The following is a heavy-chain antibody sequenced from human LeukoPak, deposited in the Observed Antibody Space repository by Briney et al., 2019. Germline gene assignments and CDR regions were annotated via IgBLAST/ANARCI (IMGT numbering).Heavy chain of an antibody. CDR3: AREIRSGGSYYDEAMAFDI. Sequence: QPGGSLRLSCAASGFTFSSYWMHWVRQAPGKVLVWVSRINSDGSSTSYADSVKGRFTISRDNAKNTLYLQMNSLRAEDTAVYYCAREIRSGGSYYDEAMAFDIWGQGTMVTVSS. J-gene: IGHJ3*02. V-gene: IGHV3-74*01. CDR1: GFTFSSYW. D-gene: IGHD1-26*01. CDR2: INSDGSST.